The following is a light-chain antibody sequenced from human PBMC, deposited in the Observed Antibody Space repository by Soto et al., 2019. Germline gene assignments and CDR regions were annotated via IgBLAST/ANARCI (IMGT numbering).Light chain of an antibody. Sequence: EIVLTQSPATLSLSPGERATLSCRASQSIGTYLAWYQQKPGQAPRLLIYDASNRATGIPARFSGGGSGTHFTLTISSLEPEDFAVYYCQQRNPLTFGGGTKVEIK. J-gene: IGKJ4*01. CDR1: QSIGTY. V-gene: IGKV3-11*01. CDR3: QQRNPLT. CDR2: DAS.